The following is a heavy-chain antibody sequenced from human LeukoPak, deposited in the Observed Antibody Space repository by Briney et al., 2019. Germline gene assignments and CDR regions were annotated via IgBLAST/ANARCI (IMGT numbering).Heavy chain of an antibody. CDR3: ARSYDYVWGNYRYDFDY. D-gene: IGHD3-16*02. J-gene: IGHJ4*02. Sequence: PGGSLRLSCAASGFTFSTYTMHWVRQAPGKGLEWVSSISSSSSYIYYTDSVKGRFTVSRGNAKNSLYLQMNSLRAEDTAVYYCARSYDYVWGNYRYDFDYWGQGTLVTVSS. CDR2: ISSSSSYI. V-gene: IGHV3-21*01. CDR1: GFTFSTYT.